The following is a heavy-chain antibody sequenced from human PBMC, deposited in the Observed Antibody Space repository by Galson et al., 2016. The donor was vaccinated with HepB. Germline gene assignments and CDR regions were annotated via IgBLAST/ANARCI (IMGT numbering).Heavy chain of an antibody. CDR2: ISGSGGST. V-gene: IGHV3-23*01. D-gene: IGHD2-8*01. J-gene: IGHJ4*02. CDR3: TKRCMTNTCHNADDF. CDR1: GFTFSSYS. Sequence: SLRLSCAASGFTFSSYSMAWVRQAPGKGLEWVSAISGSGGSTYYADSVKGRFTISRDNSKSTPYLRMDSLRVEDTATYHCTKRCMTNTCHNADDFWGQGTLVTVSS.